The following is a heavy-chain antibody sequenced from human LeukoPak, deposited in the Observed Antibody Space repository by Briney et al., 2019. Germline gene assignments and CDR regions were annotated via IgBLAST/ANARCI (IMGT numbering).Heavy chain of an antibody. CDR1: GFTFSSYW. Sequence: GGSLRLSCAASGFTFSSYWMSWVRQAPGKGLEWVANIKQDGSEKYYVDSVKGRFTISRDNAKNSLYLQMNSLRAEDTAVYYCARDLRDYDILTGYYVDYGMDVWGQGTTVTVSS. J-gene: IGHJ6*02. V-gene: IGHV3-7*01. CDR2: IKQDGSEK. D-gene: IGHD3-9*01. CDR3: ARDLRDYDILTGYYVDYGMDV.